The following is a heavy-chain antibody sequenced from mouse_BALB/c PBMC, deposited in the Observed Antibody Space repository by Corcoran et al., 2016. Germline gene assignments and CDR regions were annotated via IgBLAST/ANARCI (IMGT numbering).Heavy chain of an antibody. Sequence: QVQLQQSGSELVRPGASVTLSCKASCYTFTDYEMHWVKQTPVHGLEWIGAIDPETGGTAYNQKFKGKATLTADKSSSTAYMELRSLTSEDSAVYYCTGLYFDYWGQGTTLTVSS. CDR3: TGLYFDY. V-gene: IGHV1-15*01. J-gene: IGHJ2*01. CDR1: CYTFTDYE. D-gene: IGHD3-1*01. CDR2: IDPETGGT.